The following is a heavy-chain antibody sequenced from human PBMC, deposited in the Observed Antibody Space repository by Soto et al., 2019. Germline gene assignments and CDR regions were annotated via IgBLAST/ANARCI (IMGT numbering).Heavy chain of an antibody. Sequence: GGSLSLSCAASGFTFSDYWLHWVRKAQGKGKVWDSGIKSDGSRTTYADSVKGRFTISRDNATNTLYLQMHSPRVEDKAMYYWAGDEGVALVLGYDNWGQGTLVTVSS. V-gene: IGHV3-74*03. CDR3: AGDEGVALVLGYDN. J-gene: IGHJ4*02. CDR2: IKSDGSRT. D-gene: IGHD3-10*01. CDR1: GFTFSDYW.